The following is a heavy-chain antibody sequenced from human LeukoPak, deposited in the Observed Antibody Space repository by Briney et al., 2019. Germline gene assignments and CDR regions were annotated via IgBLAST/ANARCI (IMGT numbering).Heavy chain of an antibody. J-gene: IGHJ4*02. Sequence: KSGGSLRLSCATSGFTFSDYYMSWIRQAPGKGLEWVSYISSSGSTIYYADSVKGRFTISRDNAKNSLYLQMNSLSAETTAVYYWARGEYCSSSCFWEYYFDYWGQGTLVTVSS. CDR2: ISSSGSTI. V-gene: IGHV3-11*01. D-gene: IGHD2/OR15-2a*01. CDR3: ARGEYCSSSCFWEYYFDY. CDR1: GFTFSDYY.